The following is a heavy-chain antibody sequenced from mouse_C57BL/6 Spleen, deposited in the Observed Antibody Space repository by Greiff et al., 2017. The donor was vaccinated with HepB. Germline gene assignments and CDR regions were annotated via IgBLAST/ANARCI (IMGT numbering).Heavy chain of an antibody. CDR2: IHPNSGST. D-gene: IGHD1-1*01. J-gene: IGHJ2*01. V-gene: IGHV1-64*01. CDR1: GYTFTSYW. Sequence: QVQLKQPGAELVKPGASVKLSCKASGYTFTSYWMHWVKQRPGQGLEWIGMIHPNSGSTNYNEKFKSKATLTVDKSSSTAYMQLSSLTSEDSAVYYCSRSSYYYGSSYYWGQGTTLTVSS. CDR3: SRSSYYYGSSYY.